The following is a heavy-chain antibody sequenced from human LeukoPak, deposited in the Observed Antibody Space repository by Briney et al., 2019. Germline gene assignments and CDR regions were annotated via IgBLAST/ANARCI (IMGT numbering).Heavy chain of an antibody. V-gene: IGHV3-30*03. J-gene: IGHJ4*02. Sequence: GGSLRLSCAASGFTFSRYGMYWVRQAPGKGLEWVAVISFDGSNKLYGDSVKGRFTISRDNAKNSLYLQMNSLRAEDTAVYYCAREIMDTAMVIDYWGQGTLVTVSS. D-gene: IGHD5-18*01. CDR2: ISFDGSNK. CDR1: GFTFSRYG. CDR3: AREIMDTAMVIDY.